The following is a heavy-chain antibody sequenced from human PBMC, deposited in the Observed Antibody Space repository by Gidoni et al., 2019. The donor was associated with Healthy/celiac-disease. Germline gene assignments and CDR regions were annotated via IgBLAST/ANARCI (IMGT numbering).Heavy chain of an antibody. CDR3: ARKGRWPLFGYFDY. CDR1: GGSFSGYY. D-gene: IGHD2-21*01. V-gene: IGHV4-34*01. Sequence: QVQLQQWGAGLLKPSETLSLTCAVSGGSFSGYYWSWIRQPPGKGLEWIGEINHSGSTNYNPSLKSRVTISVDTSKNQFSLKLSSVTAADTAVYYCARKGRWPLFGYFDYWGQGTLVTVSS. J-gene: IGHJ4*02. CDR2: INHSGST.